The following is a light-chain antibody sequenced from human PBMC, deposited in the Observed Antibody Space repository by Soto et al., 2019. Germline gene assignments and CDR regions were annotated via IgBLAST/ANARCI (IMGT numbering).Light chain of an antibody. J-gene: IGKJ5*01. V-gene: IGKV3-11*01. CDR2: DAS. CDR3: QQRSNWAGIT. Sequence: EIVLTQSPATLSLSPGERATLSCRASQSVSSYLAWYQQKPGQAPRLLIYDASNRATGIPARFSGSGSGTDFTLTISSLEPEDFADYYCQQRSNWAGITFGQGTRLEIK. CDR1: QSVSSY.